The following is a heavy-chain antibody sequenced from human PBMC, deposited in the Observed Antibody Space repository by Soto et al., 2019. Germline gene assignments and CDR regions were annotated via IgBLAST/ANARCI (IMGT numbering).Heavy chain of an antibody. V-gene: IGHV2-5*02. D-gene: IGHD2-15*01. CDR1: GFSLSTSGVG. Sequence: QITLKESGPTLVKPKQTLTLTCTFSGFSLSTSGVGVGWIRQPPGKALEWLALIYWDDDKRYSPSLKSRLTISKDTSKNQVVLTMTNMDPVDTATYYCARSNVGYCSGGSCYLIWGQGTMVTVSS. CDR3: ARSNVGYCSGGSCYLI. J-gene: IGHJ3*02. CDR2: IYWDDDK.